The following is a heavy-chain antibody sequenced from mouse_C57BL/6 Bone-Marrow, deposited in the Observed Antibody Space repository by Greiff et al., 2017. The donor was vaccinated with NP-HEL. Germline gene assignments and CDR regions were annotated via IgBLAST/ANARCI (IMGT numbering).Heavy chain of an antibody. D-gene: IGHD2-4*01. CDR2: IYPSDSET. CDR1: GYTFTSYW. Sequence: QVQLQQPGAELVRPGSSVKLSCKASGYTFTSYWMDWVKQRPGQGLEWIGNIYPSDSETHYNQKFKDKATLTVDISSSTAYMQLSSLTSEDSAVYYCARSGDYDAPYAMDYWGQGTSVTVSS. J-gene: IGHJ4*01. CDR3: ARSGDYDAPYAMDY. V-gene: IGHV1-61*01.